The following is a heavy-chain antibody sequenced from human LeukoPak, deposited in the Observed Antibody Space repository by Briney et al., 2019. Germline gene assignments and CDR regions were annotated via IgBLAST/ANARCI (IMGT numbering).Heavy chain of an antibody. CDR3: ARAPLYCSSTSCYIPYYYGMDV. D-gene: IGHD2-2*02. J-gene: IGHJ6*02. V-gene: IGHV1-18*01. CDR2: ISAYNGNT. CDR1: GYTFTSYG. Sequence: GASVKVSCKASGYTFTSYGISWVRQAPGQGLEWMGWISAYNGNTNYAQKLQGRVTMTTDTSTSTAYMELRSLRSDDTAVYYCARAPLYCSSTSCYIPYYYGMDVWGQGTTATVSS.